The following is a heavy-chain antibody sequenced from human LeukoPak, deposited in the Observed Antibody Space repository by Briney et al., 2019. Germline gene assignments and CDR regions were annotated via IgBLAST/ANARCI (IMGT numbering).Heavy chain of an antibody. CDR3: VRGYSFGPYGMDV. CDR1: GFPFSSYA. CDR2: ISDSGGST. J-gene: IGHJ6*02. D-gene: IGHD2-15*01. V-gene: IGHV3-64D*09. Sequence: GGSLRLSCSASGFPFSSYAMHWVRQAPGKGLEYVSAISDSGGSTYYADSVKGRFTISRDNSKNTLYLQMSSLRAEDTAAYFCVRGYSFGPYGMDVWGQGTTVPSP.